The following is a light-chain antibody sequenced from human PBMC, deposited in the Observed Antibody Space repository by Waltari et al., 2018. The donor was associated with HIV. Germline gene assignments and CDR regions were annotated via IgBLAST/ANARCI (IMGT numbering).Light chain of an antibody. CDR3: QQRSNWPRT. J-gene: IGKJ1*01. CDR1: QSVSRY. CDR2: DAS. V-gene: IGKV3-11*01. Sequence: EIVLTQSPATLSLSPGETATLSCRASQSVSRYLAWYRQKPGQAPRLLIYDASNRATGIPARFSGSGSGSDFTLTISSLEPEDFAVYYCQQRSNWPRTFGQGTKVEIK.